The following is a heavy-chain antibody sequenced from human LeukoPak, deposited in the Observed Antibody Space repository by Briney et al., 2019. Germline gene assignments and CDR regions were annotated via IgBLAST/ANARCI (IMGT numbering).Heavy chain of an antibody. V-gene: IGHV3-23*01. Sequence: GEALRLSCGASGLTVSSYAMSWVRQAPGKGLEWVSTIIGSAANTYYADSVKGRFTSSRDDSKNTVYLQMNSLRAEDTAVYSCAKYTSGTSYRGLDQWGHGTLVTVSS. CDR1: GLTVSSYA. J-gene: IGHJ4*01. CDR3: AKYTSGTSYRGLDQ. CDR2: IIGSAANT. D-gene: IGHD3-10*01.